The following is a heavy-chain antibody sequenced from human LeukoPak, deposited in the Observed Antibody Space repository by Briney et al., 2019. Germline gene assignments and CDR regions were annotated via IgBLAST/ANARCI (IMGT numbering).Heavy chain of an antibody. D-gene: IGHD3-22*01. CDR1: GFTFSSYS. CDR3: AKVSSGYYYEHLDY. J-gene: IGHJ4*02. Sequence: GVSLRLSCAASGFTFSSYSMNRVRQAPGKGLEWVSSISSSSSYIYYADSVKGRFTISRDNAKNSLYLQMNSLRAEDTAVYYCAKVSSGYYYEHLDYWGQGTLVTVSS. CDR2: ISSSSSYI. V-gene: IGHV3-21*01.